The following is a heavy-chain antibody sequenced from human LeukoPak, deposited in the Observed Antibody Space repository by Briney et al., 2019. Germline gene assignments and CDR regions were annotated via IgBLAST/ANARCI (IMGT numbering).Heavy chain of an antibody. CDR1: GFTFSSYA. CDR3: ARGAGYYDSSGYYPYYFDY. V-gene: IGHV3-48*03. CDR2: ISSSGSTI. D-gene: IGHD3-22*01. Sequence: GGSLRLSCAASGFTFSSYAMNWVRQAPGKGLEWVSYISSSGSTIYYADSVKGRFTISRDNAKNSLYLQMNSLRAEDTAVYYCARGAGYYDSSGYYPYYFDYWGQGTLVTVSS. J-gene: IGHJ4*02.